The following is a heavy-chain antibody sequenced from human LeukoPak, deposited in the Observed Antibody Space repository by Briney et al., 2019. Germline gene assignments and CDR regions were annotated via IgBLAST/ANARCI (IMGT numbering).Heavy chain of an antibody. CDR1: GFTFSSYE. CDR3: AREPLGANWFDP. V-gene: IGHV3-48*03. J-gene: IGHJ5*02. Sequence: PGGSLRLSCAASGFTFSSYEMNWVRQAPGKGLEWVSYISSSGSTIYYADSVKGRFTISRDNSKNTLYLQMNSLRAEDTAVYYCAREPLGANWFDPWGQGTLVTVSS. CDR2: ISSSGSTI. D-gene: IGHD4/OR15-4a*01.